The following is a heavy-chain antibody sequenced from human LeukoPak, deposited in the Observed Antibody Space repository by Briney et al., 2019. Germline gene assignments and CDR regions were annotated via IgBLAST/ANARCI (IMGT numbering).Heavy chain of an antibody. D-gene: IGHD3-22*01. Sequence: GASVKVSCKASGYTFTSYGISWVRQAPGQGLEWMGWISAYNGNTNYAQKLQGRVTMTTDTSTSTAYMELRSLRSDDTAVYYCARRRQYDSSGYYYSPYFDYWGQGTLVTVSS. CDR2: ISAYNGNT. CDR3: ARRRQYDSSGYYYSPYFDY. V-gene: IGHV1-18*01. CDR1: GYTFTSYG. J-gene: IGHJ4*02.